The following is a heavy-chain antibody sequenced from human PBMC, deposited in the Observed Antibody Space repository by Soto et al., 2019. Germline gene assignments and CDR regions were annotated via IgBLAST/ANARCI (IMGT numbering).Heavy chain of an antibody. CDR2: MNPYSGDT. J-gene: IGHJ5*02. CDR3: ARGVAAAGTDWFDP. D-gene: IGHD6-13*01. Sequence: QVQLVQSGAEVKKPGASVKVSCKASGYTFTSDDINWVRQATGQGLEWMGWMNPYSGDTGYAQKFQGRVTMTRDTSTSTAYMELSSLSSEDTAVYYCARGVAAAGTDWFDPWGQGTLVTVSS. CDR1: GYTFTSDD. V-gene: IGHV1-8*01.